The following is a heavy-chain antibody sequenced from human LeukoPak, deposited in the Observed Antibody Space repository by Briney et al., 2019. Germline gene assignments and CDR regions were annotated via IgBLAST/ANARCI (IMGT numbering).Heavy chain of an antibody. Sequence: GGSLRLSCAASGFTFSSYWMSWVRQAPGKGLEWVANIKQDGSEKYYVDSVKGRFTISRDNSKNTLYLQMNSLRAEDTAVYYCAKGSGYSDYWGQGTLVTVSS. CDR1: GFTFSSYW. J-gene: IGHJ4*02. CDR3: AKGSGYSDY. V-gene: IGHV3-7*03. CDR2: IKQDGSEK. D-gene: IGHD3-22*01.